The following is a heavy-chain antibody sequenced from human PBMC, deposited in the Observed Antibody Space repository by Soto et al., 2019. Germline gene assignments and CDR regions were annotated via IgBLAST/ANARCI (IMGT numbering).Heavy chain of an antibody. CDR1: GFTFSNYA. CDR2: ISVSGGSA. CDR3: AKDPYSGVLVPVAIGFDP. J-gene: IGHJ5*02. V-gene: IGHV3-23*01. D-gene: IGHD2-2*01. Sequence: GGSLRLSCAASGFTFSNYAMTWVRQGPGKGREWVSAISVSGGSAYYADSVKGRFTISRDNSKNTLYLQMNSLRADDSGVYYCAKDPYSGVLVPVAIGFDPWGPGTLVTVSS.